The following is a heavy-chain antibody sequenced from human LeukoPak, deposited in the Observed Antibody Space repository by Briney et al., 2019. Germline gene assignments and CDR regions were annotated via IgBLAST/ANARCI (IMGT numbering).Heavy chain of an antibody. CDR2: ISGSGGST. CDR1: GFTFSSYE. V-gene: IGHV3-23*01. J-gene: IGHJ6*03. CDR3: AKGYSSSPYYYYYMDV. Sequence: PGGSLRLSCAASGFTFSSYEMNWVRQAPGKGLEWVSAISGSGGSTYYADSVKGRFTISRDNSKNTLYLQMNSLRAEDTAVYYCAKGYSSSPYYYYYMDVWGKGTTVTISS. D-gene: IGHD6-13*01.